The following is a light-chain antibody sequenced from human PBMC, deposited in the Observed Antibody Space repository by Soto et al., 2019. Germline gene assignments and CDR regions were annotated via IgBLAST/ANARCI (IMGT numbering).Light chain of an antibody. CDR1: SGHSSYA. V-gene: IGLV4-69*01. CDR2: LNSDGSH. J-gene: IGLJ2*01. Sequence: QLVLTQSPSASASLGASVKLTCTLSSGHSSYAIAWHQQRPEKGPRYLMKLNSDGSHSKGDGIPDRFSGSSSGAERYLTIPSLQSEDEADYYCQTWVTGIQGFGGGTKLTVL. CDR3: QTWVTGIQG.